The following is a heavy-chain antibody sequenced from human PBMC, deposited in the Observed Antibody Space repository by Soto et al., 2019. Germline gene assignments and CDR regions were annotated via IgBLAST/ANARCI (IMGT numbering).Heavy chain of an antibody. CDR2: IYMDDNT. V-gene: IGHV3-53*01. J-gene: IGHJ4*02. CDR3: ARDLYYFDY. Sequence: EVQLVESGGGLIQPGGSLRLSCAASGFTLSSNYMSWVRQAPGKGLEWVSVIYMDDNTYYGDSVKGRFTISRDNSRNTLYLQMNSLRAEDTAVYYCARDLYYFDYWGQGTLVTVSS. CDR1: GFTLSSNY.